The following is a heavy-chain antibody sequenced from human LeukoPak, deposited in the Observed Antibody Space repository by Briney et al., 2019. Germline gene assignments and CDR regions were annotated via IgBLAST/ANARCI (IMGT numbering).Heavy chain of an antibody. CDR2: IFYTGAT. D-gene: IGHD1-26*01. CDR1: GGSISEYY. CDR3: VRHPPRATVGWAFDI. J-gene: IGHJ3*02. Sequence: SETLSLTCTVSGGSISEYYWSWIRQSPGKGLEWIAYIFYTGATKYNPPLVGRVTISVDSSKNQLSLKVRSVTAVDTAIYYCVRHPPRATVGWAFDIWGQGTMVTVSS. V-gene: IGHV4-59*08.